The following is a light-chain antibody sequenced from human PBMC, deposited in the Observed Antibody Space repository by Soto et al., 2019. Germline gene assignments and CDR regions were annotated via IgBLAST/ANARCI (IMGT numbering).Light chain of an antibody. CDR2: DVS. J-gene: IGLJ3*02. Sequence: QSVLTQPRSVSGSPGQSVTISCTGTSSDVGGYNFVSWYQQHPGKVPKLMIYDVSQRPSGVPDRFSGSKSGNSASLTISGLQDEDESDYYCCAYAVSYSLFGGGTKLTVL. CDR1: SSDVGGYNF. V-gene: IGLV2-11*01. CDR3: CAYAVSYSL.